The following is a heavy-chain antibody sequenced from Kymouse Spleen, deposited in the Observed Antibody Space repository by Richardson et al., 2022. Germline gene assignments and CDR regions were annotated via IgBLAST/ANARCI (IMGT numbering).Heavy chain of an antibody. D-gene: IGHD7-27*02. CDR3: AKDLKLGNDAFDI. J-gene: IGHJ3*02. Sequence: EVQLVESGGGLVQPGRSLRLSCAASGFTFDDYAMHWVRQAPGKGLEWVSGISWNSGSIGYADSVKGRFTISRDNAKNSLYLQMNSLRAEDTALYYCAKDLKLGNDAFDIWGQGTMVTVSS. CDR2: ISWNSGSI. CDR1: GFTFDDYA. V-gene: IGHV3-9*01.